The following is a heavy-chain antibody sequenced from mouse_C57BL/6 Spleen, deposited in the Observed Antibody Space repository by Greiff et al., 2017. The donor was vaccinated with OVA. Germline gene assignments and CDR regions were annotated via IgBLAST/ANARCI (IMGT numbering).Heavy chain of an antibody. Sequence: VQLQQSGPELVKPGASVKISCKASGYAFSSSWMNWVKQRPGKGLEWIGRIYPGDGDTNYNGKFKGKATLTADKSSSTAYMQLSSLTSEDSAVYFCARKYDYDGVYAMDYWGQGTSVTVSS. CDR3: ARKYDYDGVYAMDY. CDR1: GYAFSSSW. V-gene: IGHV1-82*01. CDR2: IYPGDGDT. J-gene: IGHJ4*01. D-gene: IGHD2-4*01.